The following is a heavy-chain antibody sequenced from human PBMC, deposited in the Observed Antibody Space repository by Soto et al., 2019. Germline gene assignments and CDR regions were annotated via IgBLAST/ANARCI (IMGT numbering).Heavy chain of an antibody. CDR3: AKVQWGGSYSNYYYGIDV. V-gene: IGHV3-23*01. D-gene: IGHD1-26*01. J-gene: IGHJ6*02. CDR1: GFTFSSYA. Sequence: EVQLLESGGGLVQPGGSLRLSCAASGFTFSSYAMSWVRQAPGKGLEWVSAISGSGGSTDYADSVKGRFTISRDNSKNTLYLQMNSLRAEDTAVYYCAKVQWGGSYSNYYYGIDVWGQGTTVTVSS. CDR2: ISGSGGST.